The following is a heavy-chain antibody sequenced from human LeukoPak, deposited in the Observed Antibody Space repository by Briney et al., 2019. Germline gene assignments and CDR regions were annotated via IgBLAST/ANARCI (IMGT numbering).Heavy chain of an antibody. D-gene: IGHD4-17*01. V-gene: IGHV3-48*03. Sequence: PGGSLRLSCAASGFTFSSFAMNWVRQAPGKGLEWVSYVSSSGGTISYAASVKGRFTISRDNAKSSLCLQMNSLRAEDTAVYYCAKVLPVTTWNDAFDIWGQGTMVTVSS. CDR2: VSSSGGTI. CDR3: AKVLPVTTWNDAFDI. CDR1: GFTFSSFA. J-gene: IGHJ3*02.